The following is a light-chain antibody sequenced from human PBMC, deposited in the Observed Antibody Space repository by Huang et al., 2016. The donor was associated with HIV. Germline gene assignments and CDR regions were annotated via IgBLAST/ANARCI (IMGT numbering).Light chain of an antibody. CDR3: QQYGSSPQT. CDR2: GAS. V-gene: IGKV3-20*01. Sequence: EIVLTQSPGTLSLSTGERATLSCRASQSVSSSYLAWYQQKPGQAPRLLIYGASIRATGIPDRFSGSGSGTDFTLTISRLEPEDFAVYYCQQYGSSPQTFGQGTKVEIK. CDR1: QSVSSSY. J-gene: IGKJ1*01.